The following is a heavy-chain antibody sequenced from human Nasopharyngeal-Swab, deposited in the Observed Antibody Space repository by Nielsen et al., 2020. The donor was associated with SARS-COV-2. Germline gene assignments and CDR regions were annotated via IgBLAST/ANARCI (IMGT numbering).Heavy chain of an antibody. CDR1: GYTFTDYY. Sequence: ASVKVSCKAPGYTFTDYYMHWVRQAPGEGLEYMGRINPHSGDTTFAQKFQGRVTVTRDTSINTAYMELSSLRFDDTAVYYCARDDGDVPGMTGSGPPGGYWGQGTLVTVSS. D-gene: IGHD1-14*01. V-gene: IGHV1-2*06. J-gene: IGHJ4*02. CDR2: INPHSGDT. CDR3: ARDDGDVPGMTGSGPPGGY.